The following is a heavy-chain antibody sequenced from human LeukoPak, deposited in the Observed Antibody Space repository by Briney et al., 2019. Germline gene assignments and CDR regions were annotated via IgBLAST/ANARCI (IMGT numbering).Heavy chain of an antibody. CDR3: VRDYVWGTENPDY. Sequence: PGGSLRLSCAGSGFTFNNFWMSWVRQAPGARLGWLGNIKNDGTEKYYLDSLRGRFTISRDNAKQSVFLQMHSLRAEDTAVYFCVRDYVWGTENPDYWGQGTQVTVSS. V-gene: IGHV3-7*04. J-gene: IGHJ4*02. D-gene: IGHD3-16*01. CDR2: IKNDGTEK. CDR1: GFTFNNFW.